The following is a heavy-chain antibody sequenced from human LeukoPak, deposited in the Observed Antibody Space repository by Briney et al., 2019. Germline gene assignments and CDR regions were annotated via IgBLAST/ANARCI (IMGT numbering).Heavy chain of an antibody. J-gene: IGHJ4*02. CDR2: IYYSGST. CDR1: GGSISSGGDF. Sequence: TLSLTCTLSGGSISSGGDFWSWIRPHPGKGLGWIRYIYYSGSTYYNPSLKSPVTISVDTSKNQFSLKLSSVTAAATAVYYCARLSKGYFDYWGQGTLVTVSS. V-gene: IGHV4-31*01. CDR3: ARLSKGYFDY.